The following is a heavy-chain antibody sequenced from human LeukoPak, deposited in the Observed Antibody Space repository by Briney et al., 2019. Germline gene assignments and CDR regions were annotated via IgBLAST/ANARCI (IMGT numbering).Heavy chain of an antibody. CDR2: IYYSGST. V-gene: IGHV4-39*01. J-gene: IGHJ4*02. Sequence: SETLSLTCTVSGGSISSSSYYWGWIRQPPGKGLEWIGSIYYSGSTYYDPSLKSRVTISVDTSKNQFSLKLSSVTAADTAVYYCASYGSQYCSGGSCNYWGQGTLVTVSS. CDR1: GGSISSSSYY. D-gene: IGHD2-15*01. CDR3: ASYGSQYCSGGSCNY.